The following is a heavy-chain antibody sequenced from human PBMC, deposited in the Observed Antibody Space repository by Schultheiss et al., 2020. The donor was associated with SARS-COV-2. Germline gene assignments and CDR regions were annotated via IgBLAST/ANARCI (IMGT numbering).Heavy chain of an antibody. CDR1: GYTFTSYD. Sequence: GESLKISCKASGYTFTSYDINWVRQATGQGLEWMGWMNPNSGNTGYAQKFQGRVTMTRNTSISTAYMELSSLRSEDTAVYYCARGGRAAAGISWFDPWGQGTLVTVSS. CDR2: MNPNSGNT. V-gene: IGHV1-8*01. J-gene: IGHJ5*02. CDR3: ARGGRAAAGISWFDP. D-gene: IGHD6-13*01.